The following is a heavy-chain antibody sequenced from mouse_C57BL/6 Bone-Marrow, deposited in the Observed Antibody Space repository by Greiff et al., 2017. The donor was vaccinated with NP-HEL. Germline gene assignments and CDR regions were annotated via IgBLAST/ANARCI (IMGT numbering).Heavy chain of an antibody. CDR1: GYTFTSYW. CDR3: ARRQYYGSSYVDFDY. J-gene: IGHJ2*01. D-gene: IGHD1-1*01. Sequence: QVQLQQPGAELVKPGASVKLSCKASGYTFTSYWMHWVKQRPGQGLEWIGMIHPNSGSTNYNEKFKSKATLTVDKSSSTAYMQLSSLTSEDSAVYDGARRQYYGSSYVDFDYWGQGTTLTVSS. CDR2: IHPNSGST. V-gene: IGHV1-64*01.